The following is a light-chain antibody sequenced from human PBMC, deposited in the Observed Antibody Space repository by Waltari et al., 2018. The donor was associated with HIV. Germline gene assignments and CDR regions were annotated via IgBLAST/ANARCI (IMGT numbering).Light chain of an antibody. CDR3: QQYYSLPTT. V-gene: IGKV4-1*01. CDR2: WSS. J-gene: IGKJ4*01. Sequence: DIVMTQSPDSLAVSLGERVTINCRSSRTVFYNPNSQNYLALYQQKPGKPPRVLIYWSSTRAGGVPDRFSGSGSGTDFSLTISGLQADDVALYYCQQYYSLPTTFGGGTKVEIK. CDR1: RTVFYNPNSQNY.